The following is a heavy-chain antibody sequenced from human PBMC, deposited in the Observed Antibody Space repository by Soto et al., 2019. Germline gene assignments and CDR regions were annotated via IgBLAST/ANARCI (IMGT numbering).Heavy chain of an antibody. D-gene: IGHD1-26*01. CDR3: ARPGRDEYSGSSAMAFDI. CDR1: TFTNYY. CDR2: INPSGCST. J-gene: IGHJ3*02. Sequence: TFTNYYMRWVRKAPGKELEWMGIINPSGCSTSYAQKFKGRVTMTRDTSTSKVYMELSRLRSEDTAVYYCARPGRDEYSGSSAMAFDIWCQGRMVT. V-gene: IGHV1-46*01.